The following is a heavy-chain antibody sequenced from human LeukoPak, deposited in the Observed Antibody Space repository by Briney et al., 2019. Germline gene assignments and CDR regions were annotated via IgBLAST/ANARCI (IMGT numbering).Heavy chain of an antibody. CDR1: GFTFTSYW. Sequence: GGSLRLSCATSGFTFTSYWMSWVRQAPGKGLEWVANIKYERSEKYYVDSVKGRFTISRDNAKNALYLQMNSLRAEDTAVYYCARLRYGGFDPWGQGTLVTVFS. J-gene: IGHJ5*02. CDR3: ARLRYGGFDP. CDR2: IKYERSEK. D-gene: IGHD5-18*01. V-gene: IGHV3-7*01.